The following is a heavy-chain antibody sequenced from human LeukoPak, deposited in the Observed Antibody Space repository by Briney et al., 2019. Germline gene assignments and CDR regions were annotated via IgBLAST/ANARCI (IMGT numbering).Heavy chain of an antibody. CDR1: GYSISSGYY. V-gene: IGHV4-38-2*02. CDR2: SNHSGST. D-gene: IGHD4-23*01. Sequence: SETLSLTCTVSGYSISSGYYWGWIRPPRGKGLGWIGISNHSGSTSYNPSLKSRVTIAVDTSKNQFSLKLSSVTAADTAVYYCSRGILSYGGNSDYWGQGTLVTVSS. CDR3: SRGILSYGGNSDY. J-gene: IGHJ4*02.